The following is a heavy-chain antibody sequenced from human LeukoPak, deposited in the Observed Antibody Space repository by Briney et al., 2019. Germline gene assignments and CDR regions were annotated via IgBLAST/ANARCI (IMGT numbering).Heavy chain of an antibody. D-gene: IGHD3-22*01. CDR3: ARSDYDTSKFDL. CDR1: GDSISSYY. J-gene: IGHJ2*01. V-gene: IGHV4-59*01. Sequence: SETLSLTCTVSGDSISSYYWSWIRQPPGKGLEWIGYIYYSGSTNYNPSFKSRVTISVDTSKNQFSLKLSSVTAADTAVYYCARSDYDTSKFDLWGRGTLVTVSS. CDR2: IYYSGST.